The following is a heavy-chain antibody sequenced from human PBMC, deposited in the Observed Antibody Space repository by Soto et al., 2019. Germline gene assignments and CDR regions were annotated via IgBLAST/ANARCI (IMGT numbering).Heavy chain of an antibody. V-gene: IGHV1-3*01. Sequence: QVQLVQSGAEVKKPGASVKVSCKASGYTFTSYAMHWVRQAPGQRLEWMGWINAGNGNTKYSQKFQGRVTITRDTSASTAYMELSSLRSEDTAVYYCARLWVACNSEAFDYWGQGTLVTVSS. J-gene: IGHJ4*02. CDR3: ARLWVACNSEAFDY. CDR2: INAGNGNT. D-gene: IGHD6-19*01. CDR1: GYTFTSYA.